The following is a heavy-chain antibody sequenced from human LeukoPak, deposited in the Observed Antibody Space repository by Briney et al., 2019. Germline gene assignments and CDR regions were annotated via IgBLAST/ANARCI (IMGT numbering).Heavy chain of an antibody. CDR1: GFTFSSYW. V-gene: IGHV3-74*01. D-gene: IGHD4-23*01. CDR3: AGVRAGGNRAFDV. CDR2: IDPDASAS. J-gene: IGHJ3*01. Sequence: PGGSLRLSCAASGFTFSSYWTHWVRQVPGEGLVWVSRIDPDASASTYADSVKGRFTISRDNAKNTLWLQMNSLRADDTAVYYCAGVRAGGNRAFDVWGQGTVVAVSS.